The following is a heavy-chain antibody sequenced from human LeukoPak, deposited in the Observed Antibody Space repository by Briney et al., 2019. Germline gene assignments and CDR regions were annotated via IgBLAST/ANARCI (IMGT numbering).Heavy chain of an antibody. CDR1: GYTFNDYY. CDR2: INPNSGGT. J-gene: IGHJ6*02. CDR3: ARASGAPSSSSSYYYYGMDV. D-gene: IGHD6-6*01. V-gene: IGHV1-2*02. Sequence: EASVKVSCKASGYTFNDYYTHWVRQAPGQGLEWMGWINPNSGGTNYAQKFQGRVTMTRDTSITTAYMELSRLRFDDTAMYYCARASGAPSSSSSYYYYGMDVWGQGTTVTVSS.